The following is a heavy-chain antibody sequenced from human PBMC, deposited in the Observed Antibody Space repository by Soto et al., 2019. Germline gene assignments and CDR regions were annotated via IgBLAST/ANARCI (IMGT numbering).Heavy chain of an antibody. V-gene: IGHV4-34*01. J-gene: IGHJ4*02. CDR3: ARGRGALVVVAAHFDY. CDR2: INHSGST. CDR1: GGSFSGYY. Sequence: QVQLQQWGAGLLKPSETLSLTCAVYGGSFSGYYWSWIRQPPGKGLEWIGEINHSGSTNYNPSLKGRVTISVDTSKNQFSLKLSYVTAADTAVYYCARGRGALVVVAAHFDYWGQGTLVTVSS. D-gene: IGHD2-15*01.